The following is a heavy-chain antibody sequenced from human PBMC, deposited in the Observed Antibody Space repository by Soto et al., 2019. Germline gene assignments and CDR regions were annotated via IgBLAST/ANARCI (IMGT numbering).Heavy chain of an antibody. CDR1: GFTFSSFG. V-gene: IGHV3-33*01. CDR2: IWYDGSKK. CDR3: ARDASYYSLRSGYYPSRNGMDV. J-gene: IGHJ6*02. D-gene: IGHD3-3*01. Sequence: QVQVVESGGGVVQPGRSLRLSCAASGFTFSSFGMHWVRQAPGKGLEWVSLIWYDGSKKSYGDSVKGRFTISRDNSRKPVYMLMLSLRTHYTAGYYCARDASYYSLRSGYYPSRNGMDVWGQGTTVSVPS.